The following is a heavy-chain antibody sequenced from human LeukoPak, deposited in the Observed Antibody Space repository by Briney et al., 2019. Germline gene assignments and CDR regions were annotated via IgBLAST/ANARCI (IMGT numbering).Heavy chain of an antibody. CDR3: ARGYYDILTGYYNEHYFDY. CDR1: GGSISSSSYY. V-gene: IGHV4-39*01. D-gene: IGHD3-9*01. CDR2: IYYSGST. J-gene: IGHJ4*02. Sequence: SETLSLTCTVSGGSISSSSYYWGWIRQPPGKGLEWIGSIYYSGSTYYNPSLKSRVTISVDTSKNQFSLKLSSVTAADTAVYYCARGYYDILTGYYNEHYFDYWGQGTLVTVSS.